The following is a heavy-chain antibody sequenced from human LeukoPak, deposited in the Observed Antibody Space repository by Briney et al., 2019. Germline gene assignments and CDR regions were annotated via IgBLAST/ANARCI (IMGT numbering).Heavy chain of an antibody. D-gene: IGHD3-10*01. Sequence: PGGSLRLSCAASGFTFSRYWMSWVRQAPGKGLEWVANIKQDGSQKYYVDSVKGRFTISRDNANNLVYLQMNSLRAEDTAVYYCASLYGSGKRWVDPWGQGTLVTVSS. CDR1: GFTFSRYW. CDR2: IKQDGSQK. J-gene: IGHJ5*02. CDR3: ASLYGSGKRWVDP. V-gene: IGHV3-7*03.